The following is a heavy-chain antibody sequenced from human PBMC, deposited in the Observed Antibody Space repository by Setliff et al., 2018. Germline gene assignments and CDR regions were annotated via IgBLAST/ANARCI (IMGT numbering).Heavy chain of an antibody. Sequence: SETLSLTCTVSGGSISSYYWSWIRQPPGKGLEWIGYIYYSGSTNYNPSLKSRVTISVDTSKNQFSLKLSSVTAADTAIYYCTRGPGPWVVVAMPFDCWGQGTLVTVSS. CDR1: GGSISSYY. J-gene: IGHJ4*02. CDR3: TRGPGPWVVVAMPFDC. V-gene: IGHV4-59*01. CDR2: IYYSGST. D-gene: IGHD5-12*01.